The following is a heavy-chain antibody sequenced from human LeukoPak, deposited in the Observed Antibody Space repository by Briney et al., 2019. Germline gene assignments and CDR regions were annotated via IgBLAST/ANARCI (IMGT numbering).Heavy chain of an antibody. CDR2: IYYSGST. V-gene: IGHV4-59*01. Sequence: PSETLSLPCTVSGGSISSYHWSWIRQPPGKGLEWIGYIYYSGSTNYNPSLKSRVTISVDTSKNQFSLKLSSVTAADTAVYYCAGCSGGSCYDWFDPWGQGTLVTVSS. CDR3: AGCSGGSCYDWFDP. CDR1: GGSISSYH. D-gene: IGHD2-15*01. J-gene: IGHJ5*02.